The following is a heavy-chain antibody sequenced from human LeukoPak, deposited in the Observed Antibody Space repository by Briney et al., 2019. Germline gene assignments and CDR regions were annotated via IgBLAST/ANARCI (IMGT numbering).Heavy chain of an antibody. CDR1: GFTFSSYA. V-gene: IGHV3-23*01. CDR3: AKLTDRGYSYGTKYY. Sequence: GGSLRLSCAASGFTFSSYAMSWVRQAPGKGLEWVSAISGSGGSTYYADSVKGRFTISRDNSKNTLYLQMNSLRAEDTAVYYCAKLTDRGYSYGTKYYWGQGTLVIVSS. J-gene: IGHJ4*02. D-gene: IGHD5-18*01. CDR2: ISGSGGST.